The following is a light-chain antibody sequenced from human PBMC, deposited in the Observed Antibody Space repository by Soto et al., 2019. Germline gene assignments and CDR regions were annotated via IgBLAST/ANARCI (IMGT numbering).Light chain of an antibody. CDR3: LQDYSYPRT. J-gene: IGKJ1*01. CDR1: QDIRTE. CDR2: ATS. Sequence: AIPMTQSPSSLSASVGDRVTITCRASQDIRTELGWYQQKPGNAPKLLIYATSILQSGVPSRFSGIGSGTDFTLTISSLQHEDFATYYCLQDYSYPRTFGQGTKVEIK. V-gene: IGKV1-6*01.